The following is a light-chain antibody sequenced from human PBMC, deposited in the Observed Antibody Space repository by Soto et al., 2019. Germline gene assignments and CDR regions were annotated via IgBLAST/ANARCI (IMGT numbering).Light chain of an antibody. CDR1: QSVSSN. Sequence: EIVMTQSPATLSVSPGERATLSCRASQSVSSNLAWYQRKPGQAPRLLIYGASTRATGIPAGFSGSGSGTEFTLTISSLQSEDFAVYYCQQYNNWPYTFGQGTKLEIK. V-gene: IGKV3-15*01. CDR2: GAS. CDR3: QQYNNWPYT. J-gene: IGKJ2*01.